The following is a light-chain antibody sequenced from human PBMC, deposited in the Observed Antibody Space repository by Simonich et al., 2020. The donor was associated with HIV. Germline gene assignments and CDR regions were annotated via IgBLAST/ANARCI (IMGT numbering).Light chain of an antibody. CDR1: QSILYSSNNKNH. J-gene: IGKJ1*01. Sequence: DIVMTQSPDSLAVSLGERATINCKSSQSILYSSNNKNHLAWYQQKPGHPPRLLIYWASTRESGVPDRFSGSGSGTDFTLTISSLQAEDVAVYYCQQYYSAPRTFGQGTKVDIK. CDR2: WAS. V-gene: IGKV4-1*01. CDR3: QQYYSAPRT.